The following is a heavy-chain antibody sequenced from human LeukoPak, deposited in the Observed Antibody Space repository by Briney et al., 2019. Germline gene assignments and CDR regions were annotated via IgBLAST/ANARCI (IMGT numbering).Heavy chain of an antibody. CDR1: GFTFSSYS. J-gene: IGHJ5*02. V-gene: IGHV3-48*02. Sequence: PGGSLRLSCAASGFTFSSYSMTWVRQAPGKGLEWVSYISSSSTIYYADSVKGRFTISRDNAKNSLYLQMNSLRDEDTAVYYCARGGSVLRYFDWYKAAGWFDPWGQGTLVTVSS. CDR2: ISSSSTI. D-gene: IGHD3-9*01. CDR3: ARGGSVLRYFDWYKAAGWFDP.